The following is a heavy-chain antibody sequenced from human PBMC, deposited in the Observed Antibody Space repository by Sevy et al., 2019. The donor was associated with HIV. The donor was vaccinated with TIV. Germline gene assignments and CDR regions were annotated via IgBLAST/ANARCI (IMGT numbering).Heavy chain of an antibody. CDR3: SRDGFCSSTACLLYFDY. D-gene: IGHD2-2*01. CDR2: ISSSSNYI. Sequence: GGSLRLSCVVSGFTFSKYPMNWVRQAPGKGLEWVSSISSSSNYIYYGDSVKGRFTISRDKAKNSLYLQMNSLRADDMAVYYFSRDGFCSSTACLLYFDYWGQGTLFTVSS. J-gene: IGHJ4*02. CDR1: GFTFSKYP. V-gene: IGHV3-21*01.